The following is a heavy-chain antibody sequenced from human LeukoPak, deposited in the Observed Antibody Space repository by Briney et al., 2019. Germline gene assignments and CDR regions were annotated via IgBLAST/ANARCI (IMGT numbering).Heavy chain of an antibody. CDR3: AKDPADVLLWFGELTYYFDY. CDR2: ISYDGSNK. V-gene: IGHV3-30*18. Sequence: GGSLRLSCAASGFTFSSYGMHWVRQAPGKGLEWVAVISYDGSNKYYADSVKGRFTISRDNSKNTLYLQMNSLRAEDTAVYYCAKDPADVLLWFGELTYYFDYWGQGTLVTVSS. J-gene: IGHJ4*02. CDR1: GFTFSSYG. D-gene: IGHD3-10*01.